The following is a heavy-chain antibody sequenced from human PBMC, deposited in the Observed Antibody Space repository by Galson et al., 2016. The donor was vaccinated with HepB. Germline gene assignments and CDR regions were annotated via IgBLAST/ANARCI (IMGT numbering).Heavy chain of an antibody. D-gene: IGHD3-3*01. CDR2: IYAGDSNT. Sequence: QSGAEVKKPGESLKISCKGSEYIFTNYWIGWVRQMPGKGLEWLGVIYAGDSNTRYSPSFQGQVTISADKSISTAYLQWSSLKASDTAMYYCSRHYYDFWSGLGLPSYYYGTDVWGQGTTVTVSS. J-gene: IGHJ6*02. CDR1: EYIFTNYW. CDR3: SRHYYDFWSGLGLPSYYYGTDV. V-gene: IGHV5-51*01.